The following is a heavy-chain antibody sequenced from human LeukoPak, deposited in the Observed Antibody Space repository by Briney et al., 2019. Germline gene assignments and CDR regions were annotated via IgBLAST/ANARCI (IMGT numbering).Heavy chain of an antibody. V-gene: IGHV3-48*04. CDR2: ISSSSITI. CDR1: GFTFSSYS. Sequence: PGGSLRLSCAASGFTFSSYSMNWVRQAPGKGLEWVSYISSSSITIYYADSVKGRFTISRDNAKNSLYLQMNSLRAEDTAVYYCAKDTSRYGDYKSYFDYWGQGTLVTVSS. D-gene: IGHD4-17*01. CDR3: AKDTSRYGDYKSYFDY. J-gene: IGHJ4*02.